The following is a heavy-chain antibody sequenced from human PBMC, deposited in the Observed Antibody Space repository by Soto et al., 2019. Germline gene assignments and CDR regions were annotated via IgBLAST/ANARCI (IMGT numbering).Heavy chain of an antibody. CDR1: GFTFSSYA. CDR3: AKETFLEWLPTDY. V-gene: IGHV3-23*01. Sequence: VGSLRLSCAASGFTFSSYAMSWVRQAPGKGLEWVSAISGSGGSAYYADSVKGRFTISRDNSKNTLYLQMNSLRAVDTAVYYCAKETFLEWLPTDYWGQGTLVTVSS. D-gene: IGHD3-3*01. CDR2: ISGSGGSA. J-gene: IGHJ4*02.